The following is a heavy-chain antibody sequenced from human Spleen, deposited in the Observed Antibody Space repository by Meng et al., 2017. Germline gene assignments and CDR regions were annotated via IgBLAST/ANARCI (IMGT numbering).Heavy chain of an antibody. D-gene: IGHD3-10*01. CDR1: GGTFGSYT. V-gene: IGHV1-69*04. J-gene: IGHJ2*01. CDR2: IVPMLGIE. CDR3: AKEYRGTGYFDL. Sequence: QVYLVQSGAEVKKPGASVQVSCKASGGTFGSYTISWVRQAPGQGLEWMGRIVPMLGIENYAQQFQGRVTITADKSTSTAHMHLSSLRSEDTAVYYCAKEYRGTGYFDLWGRGTLVTVSS.